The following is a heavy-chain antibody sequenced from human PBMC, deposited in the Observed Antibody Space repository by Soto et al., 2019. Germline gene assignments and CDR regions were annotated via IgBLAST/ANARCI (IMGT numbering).Heavy chain of an antibody. J-gene: IGHJ5*02. D-gene: IGHD6-13*01. V-gene: IGHV4-39*01. CDR3: ARHDRVGYSSSWYGP. CDR1: GGSISSSSYY. Sequence: QLQLQESGPGLVKPSETLSLTCTVSGGSISSSSYYWGWIRQPPGKGLEWIGSIYYSGSTYYNPSLNGRVTISVDTSKNQFSLKLSSVTAADTAVYYCARHDRVGYSSSWYGPWGQGTLVTVSS. CDR2: IYYSGST.